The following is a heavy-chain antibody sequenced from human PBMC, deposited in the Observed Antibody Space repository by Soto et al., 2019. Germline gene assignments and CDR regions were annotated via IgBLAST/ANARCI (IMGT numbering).Heavy chain of an antibody. Sequence: ASVKVSCKASGYTFTSYYMHWVRQAPGQGLEWMGIINPSGGSTSYAQKFQGRVTMTRDTSTSTVYMELSSLRSEDTAVYYCARVYSGYDFFDYFDYWGQGTLVTVSS. CDR1: GYTFTSYY. J-gene: IGHJ4*02. CDR3: ARVYSGYDFFDYFDY. V-gene: IGHV1-46*03. D-gene: IGHD5-12*01. CDR2: INPSGGST.